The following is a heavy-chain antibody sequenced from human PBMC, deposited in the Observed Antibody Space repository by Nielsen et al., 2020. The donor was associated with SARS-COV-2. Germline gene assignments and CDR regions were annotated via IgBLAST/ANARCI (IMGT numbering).Heavy chain of an antibody. Sequence: SETLSLTCTVSGGSISSSSYYWGWIRQPPGKGLEWIGSIYSSGSIYYNPSLKSRVTISVDTSKNQFSLKLSSVTAADTAVYYCARTKSITIFGVVIPTGWFDPWGQGTLVTVSS. CDR2: IYSSGSI. J-gene: IGHJ5*02. D-gene: IGHD3-3*01. V-gene: IGHV4-39*01. CDR1: GGSISSSSYY. CDR3: ARTKSITIFGVVIPTGWFDP.